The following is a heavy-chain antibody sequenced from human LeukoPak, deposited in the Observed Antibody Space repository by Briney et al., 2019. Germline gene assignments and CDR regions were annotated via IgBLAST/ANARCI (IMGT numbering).Heavy chain of an antibody. V-gene: IGHV1-46*01. CDR3: SREELTAADARLVDP. J-gene: IGHJ5*02. CDR2: INPSGGST. CDR1: GYTFTSYY. D-gene: IGHD6-13*01. Sequence: GESLKISCKGSGYTFTSYYMHWVRQAPGQGLEWMGIINPSGGSTSYAQKFQGRVTMTRDTSTSTVYMELSSLRSEDTAVYYCSREELTAADARLVDPWGQGTLVTVSS.